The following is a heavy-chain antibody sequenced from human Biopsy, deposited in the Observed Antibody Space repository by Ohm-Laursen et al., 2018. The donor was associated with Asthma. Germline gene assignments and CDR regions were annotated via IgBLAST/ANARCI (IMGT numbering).Heavy chain of an antibody. CDR2: VSYSFEYSGST. V-gene: IGHV4-59*07. Sequence: SDTLSLTCPVSGGSISGYYWSWIRQAPGKGLEWIGYVSYSFEYSGSTNYNPSLKSRVSISLDTSKNQFSLSLTSVTAADTAVYYCARTTYGDDGFDPWGQGTLVTVSS. J-gene: IGHJ5*02. D-gene: IGHD4-17*01. CDR3: ARTTYGDDGFDP. CDR1: GGSISGYY.